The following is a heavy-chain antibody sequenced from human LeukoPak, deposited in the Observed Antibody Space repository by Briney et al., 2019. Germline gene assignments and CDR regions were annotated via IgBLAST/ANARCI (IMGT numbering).Heavy chain of an antibody. V-gene: IGHV4-59*01. Sequence: SETLSLTCTVSGGSISSYYWSWIRQPPGKGLEWIGYIYYSGSTNYNPSLKSRVTISVDTSKNQFSLKLSSVTAADTAVYYCARIEVLCSGTSCPRWFDPWGQGTLVTVSS. CDR2: IYYSGST. CDR1: GGSISSYY. D-gene: IGHD2-2*01. J-gene: IGHJ5*02. CDR3: ARIEVLCSGTSCPRWFDP.